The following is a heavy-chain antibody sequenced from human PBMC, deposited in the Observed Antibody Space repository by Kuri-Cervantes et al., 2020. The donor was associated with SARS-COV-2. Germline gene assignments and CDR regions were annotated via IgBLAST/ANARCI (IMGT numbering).Heavy chain of an antibody. CDR3: ARELVGATNYYGMDV. CDR2: IWYDGSNK. Sequence: GGSLRLSCAASGFTFSSYGMHWVRQAPGKGLEWVAVIWYDGSNKYYADSVKGRFTISRDNSKNTLYLQMNSLRAEDMAVYYGARELVGATNYYGMDVWGQGTTVTVSS. V-gene: IGHV3-33*01. J-gene: IGHJ6*02. D-gene: IGHD1-26*01. CDR1: GFTFSSYG.